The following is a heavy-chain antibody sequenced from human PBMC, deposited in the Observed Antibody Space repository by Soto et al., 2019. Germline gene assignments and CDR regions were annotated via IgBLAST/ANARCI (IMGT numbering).Heavy chain of an antibody. J-gene: IGHJ3*02. CDR1: GFIFSNYA. D-gene: IGHD6-13*01. Sequence: EVQVLESGGGLVQPGGSLRLSCAASGFIFSNYAMSWVRQAPGKGLEWVSLIYSDGSTYYADSVKGRFTISRDNSKNTVYLQMNSLRAEDTAVYYCASLIARAAAFDIWGRGTMVTVSS. CDR2: LIYSDGST. CDR3: ASLIARAAAFDI. V-gene: IGHV3-23*03.